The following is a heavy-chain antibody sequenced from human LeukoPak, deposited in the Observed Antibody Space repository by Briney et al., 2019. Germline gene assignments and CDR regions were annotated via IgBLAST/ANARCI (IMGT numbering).Heavy chain of an antibody. CDR2: ISSSSSYI. CDR1: GFTFSDFW. J-gene: IGHJ6*02. V-gene: IGHV3-21*01. Sequence: PGGSLRLSCSASGFTFSDFWMSWVRQAPGKGLEWVSSISSSSSYIYYADSVKGRFTISRDNAKNSLYLQMNSLRAEDTAVYYCARDRVASGYYHYYYYYYGMDVWGQGTTVTVSS. D-gene: IGHD3-3*01. CDR3: ARDRVASGYYHYYYYYYGMDV.